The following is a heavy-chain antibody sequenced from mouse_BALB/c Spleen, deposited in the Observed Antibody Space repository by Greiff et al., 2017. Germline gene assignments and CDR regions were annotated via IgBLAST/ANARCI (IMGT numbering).Heavy chain of an antibody. CDR2: ISYSGST. D-gene: IGHD1-1*01. J-gene: IGHJ2*01. CDR1: GYSITSDYA. Sequence: EVMLVESGPGLVKPSQSLSLTCTVTGYSITSDYAWNWIRQFPGNKLEWMGYISYSGSTSYNPSLKSRISITRDTSKNQFFLQLNSVTTEDTATYYCARDGDYYGSSSLSFDYWGQGTTLTVSS. CDR3: ARDGDYYGSSSLSFDY. V-gene: IGHV3-2*02.